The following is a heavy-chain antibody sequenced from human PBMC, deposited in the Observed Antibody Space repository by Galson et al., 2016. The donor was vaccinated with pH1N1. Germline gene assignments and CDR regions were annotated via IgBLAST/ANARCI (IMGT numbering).Heavy chain of an antibody. CDR2: IIPIFGIA. V-gene: IGHV1-69*04. Sequence: SVKVSCKASGGTFNNYPISWLRQAPGHGLEWMGRIIPIFGIANYAQKFQGRVTITADKSTSTAYMELSSLRSEDTAVYYCARGQASVSTSYYYGMDVWGQGTTVTVSS. D-gene: IGHD4-11*01. J-gene: IGHJ6*02. CDR1: GGTFNNYP. CDR3: ARGQASVSTSYYYGMDV.